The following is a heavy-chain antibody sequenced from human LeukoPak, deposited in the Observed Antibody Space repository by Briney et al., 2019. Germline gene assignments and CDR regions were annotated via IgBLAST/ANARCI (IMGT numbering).Heavy chain of an antibody. V-gene: IGHV4-61*01. CDR2: IYYSGST. J-gene: IGHJ3*02. CDR3: AREVAVAGTVNAFDI. CDR1: GGSVSSGSYY. D-gene: IGHD6-19*01. Sequence: SETLSLTCTVSGGSVSSGSYYWSWIRQPPGKGLEWIGYIYYSGSTNYNPSLKSRVTISVDTSKNQFSLKLSSVTAADTAVYYCAREVAVAGTVNAFDIWGQGTMVTVSS.